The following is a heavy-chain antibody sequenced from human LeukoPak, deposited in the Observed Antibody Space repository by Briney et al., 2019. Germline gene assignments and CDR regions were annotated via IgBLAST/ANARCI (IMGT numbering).Heavy chain of an antibody. CDR1: GFNFDRYT. D-gene: IGHD5-18*01. CDR2: AGWAGGTT. CDR3: AKELDTMFFDY. V-gene: IGHV3-43*01. Sequence: GGSLRLSCATSGFNFDRYTIHWIRQAPGKGLEWVSLAGWAGGTTYYSDSVRGRFTISRDSGKNSVYLQMNSLTTDDTAFYFCAKELDTMFFDYWGQGALVTVSS. J-gene: IGHJ4*02.